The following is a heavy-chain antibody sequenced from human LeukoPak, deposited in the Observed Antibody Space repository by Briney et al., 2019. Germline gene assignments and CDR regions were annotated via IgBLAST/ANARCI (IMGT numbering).Heavy chain of an antibody. CDR3: ARGYYYDSSGYHYYLDY. CDR2: INHSGST. J-gene: IGHJ4*02. Sequence: SETLSLTCAVYGGSFSGSYWSWIRQPPGKGLEWIGEINHSGSTTYNPSLKSRITISVDTSKNQFSLKLSSVTAADTAVYYCARGYYYDSSGYHYYLDYWGQGTLVTVSS. V-gene: IGHV4-34*01. D-gene: IGHD3-22*01. CDR1: GGSFSGSY.